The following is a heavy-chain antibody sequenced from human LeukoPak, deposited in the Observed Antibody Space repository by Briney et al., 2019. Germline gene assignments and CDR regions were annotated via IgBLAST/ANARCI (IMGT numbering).Heavy chain of an antibody. CDR1: GFSLSAYW. J-gene: IGHJ5*02. CDR2: INRDGSQK. Sequence: GGSLRLSCAASGFSLSAYWMTWVRQAPGKGLEWVANINRDGSQKNHVDSVKGRFTISRDNAENSLFLQMNSLTAEDTAVYYCATRITIFGVVNAWGQGTLVTVSS. D-gene: IGHD3-3*01. V-gene: IGHV3-7*01. CDR3: ATRITIFGVVNA.